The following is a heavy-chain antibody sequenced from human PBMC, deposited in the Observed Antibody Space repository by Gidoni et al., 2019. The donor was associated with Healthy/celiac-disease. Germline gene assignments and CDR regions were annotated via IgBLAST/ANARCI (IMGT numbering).Heavy chain of an antibody. Sequence: EVPLVESGGGLVQPGGSLSLSCAASGFPVTSNYMSWVRQAPGKGLEWVSVIYGGGDTYYADYVKGRFTISRDKSKNTLFFQMNSLRAEDTAVYYCARDRGYCSGTGCYGMDVWGQGTTVTVSS. V-gene: IGHV3-66*01. CDR1: GFPVTSNY. CDR3: ARDRGYCSGTGCYGMDV. D-gene: IGHD2-2*01. CDR2: IYGGGDT. J-gene: IGHJ6*02.